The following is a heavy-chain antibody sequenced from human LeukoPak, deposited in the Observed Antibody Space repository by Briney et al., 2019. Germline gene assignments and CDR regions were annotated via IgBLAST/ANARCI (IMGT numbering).Heavy chain of an antibody. Sequence: GGSLRLSCSASGFTFSYYAMHWVRQAPGKGLEYVSAINSNGGSTYYADSVKGRLIISRDNSKNTLYLQMSSLRAEDTAVYCCVKDRAGYYGSGSLFDYWGQGTLVTVSS. CDR2: INSNGGST. D-gene: IGHD3-10*01. V-gene: IGHV3-64D*06. J-gene: IGHJ4*02. CDR1: GFTFSYYA. CDR3: VKDRAGYYGSGSLFDY.